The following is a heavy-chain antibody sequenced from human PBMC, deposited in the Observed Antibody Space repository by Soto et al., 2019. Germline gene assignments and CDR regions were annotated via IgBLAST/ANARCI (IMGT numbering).Heavy chain of an antibody. CDR3: ARLVGNSWIDY. CDR1: GGSISSYY. D-gene: IGHD6-13*01. V-gene: IGHV4-59*01. Sequence: SETLSLTCTVSGGSISSYYWNWIRQPPGKGLEWIGYIYYSGSTNYNPSLKSRVTISVDTSKNQFSLKLSSVTAADTGVYYCARLVGNSWIDYWGQGTLVTVSS. J-gene: IGHJ4*02. CDR2: IYYSGST.